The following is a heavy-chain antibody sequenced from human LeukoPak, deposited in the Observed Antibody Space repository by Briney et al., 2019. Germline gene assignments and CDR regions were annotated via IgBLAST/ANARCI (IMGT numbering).Heavy chain of an antibody. CDR1: GYSISSGYY. CDR2: IYHSGST. D-gene: IGHD3-16*01. V-gene: IGHV4-38-2*02. J-gene: IGHJ4*02. Sequence: SETLSLTCTVSGYSISSGYYWGWIRQPPGKGLEWIGSIYHSGSTYYNPSLKSRVTISVDTSKNQFSLKLSSVTAADTAVYYCAKVGIAVYDYVWGGDLDYWGQGTLVTVSS. CDR3: AKVGIAVYDYVWGGDLDY.